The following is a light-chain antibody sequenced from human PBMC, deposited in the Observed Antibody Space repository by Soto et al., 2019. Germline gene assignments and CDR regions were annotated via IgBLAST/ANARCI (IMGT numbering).Light chain of an antibody. CDR3: QQSYMDPIT. CDR2: DAS. J-gene: IGKJ5*01. CDR1: QSISTY. V-gene: IGKV1-39*01. Sequence: DIQMTQSPSSLSASVGNRVTITCRASQSISTYLNWYQKKPGKAPNLLIYDASHLQSGVPSRFSGSGGGTDFTLSISSVQPEDFATYFCQQSYMDPITFGQGTQLEI.